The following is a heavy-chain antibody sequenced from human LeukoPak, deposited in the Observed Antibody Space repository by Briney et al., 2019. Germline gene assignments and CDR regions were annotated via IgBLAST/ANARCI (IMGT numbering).Heavy chain of an antibody. D-gene: IGHD3-9*01. J-gene: IGHJ5*02. CDR3: ARGGARYFDWSTRNWFDP. CDR2: INHSGST. V-gene: IGHV4-34*01. Sequence: PSETLSLTCAVYGGSFSGYYWSWIRQPPGKGLEWIGEINHSGSTNYNPSLKSRVTISVDTSKNQFSLKLSSVTAADTAVYYCARGGARYFDWSTRNWFDPWGQGTLATVSS. CDR1: GGSFSGYY.